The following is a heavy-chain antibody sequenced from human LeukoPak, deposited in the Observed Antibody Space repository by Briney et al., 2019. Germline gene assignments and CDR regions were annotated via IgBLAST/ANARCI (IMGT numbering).Heavy chain of an antibody. CDR1: GFRISDYT. J-gene: IGHJ4*02. V-gene: IGHV3-30-3*01. D-gene: IGHD3-22*01. CDR3: AQGYFYDKIGYPPVDY. CDR2: ISYDGTNK. Sequence: PGGSLRLSCAASGFRISDYTMDWVRQAPGKGLEWVALISYDGTNKYYADSVKGRFTISRDNSKTTLYLQMDSLRVEDTAVYYCAQGYFYDKIGYPPVDYWGQGTLVTVSS.